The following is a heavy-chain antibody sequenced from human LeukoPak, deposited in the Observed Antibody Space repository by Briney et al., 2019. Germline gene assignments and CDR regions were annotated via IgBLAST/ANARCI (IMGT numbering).Heavy chain of an antibody. V-gene: IGHV4-4*07. D-gene: IGHD3-10*01. J-gene: IGHJ6*02. Sequence: PSETLSLTCTVSGGSISSYYWSWIRQPAGKGLEWIGRIYTSESTNYNPSLKSRVTMSVDTSKNQFSLKLSSVTAADTAVYYCARGTTMVRGVVGYYYGMDVWGQGTTVTVSS. CDR2: IYTSEST. CDR3: ARGTTMVRGVVGYYYGMDV. CDR1: GGSISSYY.